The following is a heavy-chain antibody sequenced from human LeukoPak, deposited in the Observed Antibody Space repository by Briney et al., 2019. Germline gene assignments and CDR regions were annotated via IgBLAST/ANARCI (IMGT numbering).Heavy chain of an antibody. CDR1: GDSISSNSYY. V-gene: IGHV4-39*01. Sequence: PSETLSLTCTVSGDSISSNSYYWGWIRQPPGKGLKWIGSIYYSGSTYYNPSLKSRVTISVDTSKNQFSLKLNSVTAADTAVYYCARNRYYYGSGNYGVPNWFDPWGQGTLVTVSS. CDR3: ARNRYYYGSGNYGVPNWFDP. J-gene: IGHJ5*02. D-gene: IGHD3-10*01. CDR2: IYYSGST.